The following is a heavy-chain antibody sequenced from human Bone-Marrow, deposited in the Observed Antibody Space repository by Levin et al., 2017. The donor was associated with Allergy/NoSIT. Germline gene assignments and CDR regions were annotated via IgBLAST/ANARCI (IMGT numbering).Heavy chain of an antibody. CDR2: ISGSGGST. CDR3: ARGGIYDSSGYYLDY. CDR1: GFTFSSYA. D-gene: IGHD3-22*01. J-gene: IGHJ4*02. V-gene: IGHV3-23*01. Sequence: ASVKVSCAASGFTFSSYAMSWVRQAPGKGLEWVSAISGSGGSTYYADSVKGRFTISRDNSKNTLYLQMNSLRAEDTAVYYCARGGIYDSSGYYLDYWGQGTLVTVSS.